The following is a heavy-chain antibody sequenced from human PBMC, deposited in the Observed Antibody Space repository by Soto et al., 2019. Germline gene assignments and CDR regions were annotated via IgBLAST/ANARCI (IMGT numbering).Heavy chain of an antibody. Sequence: GGSLRLSCAASGFTFSSYSMHWVRQAPGKGLEWVSSISSNRSNIYYADSVKGRFTISRDNAKNTLYLQMNSLRAEDTAVYYCAKTMTTVTTLYLDYWGQGTLVTVSS. V-gene: IGHV3-21*01. CDR1: GFTFSSYS. CDR3: AKTMTTVTTLYLDY. J-gene: IGHJ4*02. CDR2: ISSNRSNI. D-gene: IGHD4-4*01.